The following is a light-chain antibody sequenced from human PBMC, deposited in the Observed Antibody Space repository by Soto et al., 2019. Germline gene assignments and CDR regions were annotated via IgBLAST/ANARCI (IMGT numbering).Light chain of an antibody. J-gene: IGKJ5*01. CDR1: QSVSSSY. CDR2: GAS. V-gene: IGKV3-20*01. Sequence: EIVLTQSPGTLSLSPREKATLSCRASQSVSSSYLAWYQQKPGQAPRLLIYGASSRATGIPDSFSGSGSGTDFTLTISRLEPEDFAVYYCQQYGSSSITFGQGTRLEIK. CDR3: QQYGSSSIT.